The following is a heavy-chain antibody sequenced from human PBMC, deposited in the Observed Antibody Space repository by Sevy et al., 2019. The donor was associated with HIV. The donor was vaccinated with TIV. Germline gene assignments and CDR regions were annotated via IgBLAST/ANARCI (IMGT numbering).Heavy chain of an antibody. Sequence: SETLSLTCTVSGGSVSSGSYYWSWIRQPPGKGLEWIGYIFYSGGTNYNSSLKSRVTISVVTSKDQFSLRLRSVTTADTAVDSGARHRSPYGDYANGSFDYCGQGTLVTVSS. CDR3: ARHRSPYGDYANGSFDY. D-gene: IGHD4-17*01. V-gene: IGHV4-61*01. J-gene: IGHJ4*02. CDR2: IFYSGGT. CDR1: GGSVSSGSYY.